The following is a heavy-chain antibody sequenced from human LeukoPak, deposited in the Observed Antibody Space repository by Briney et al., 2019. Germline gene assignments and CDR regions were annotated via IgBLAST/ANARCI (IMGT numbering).Heavy chain of an antibody. CDR3: AIQYGSSPGSDY. J-gene: IGHJ4*02. V-gene: IGHV4-39*01. CDR2: IYYSGST. D-gene: IGHD6-6*01. CDR1: GGSISSSSYY. Sequence: SETLSLTCTVSGGSISSSSYYWGWIRQPPGKGLEWIGSIYYSGSTYYNPSLKSRVTISVDTSKNQFSLKLSSVTAADTAVYYCAIQYGSSPGSDYWGQGTLVTVSS.